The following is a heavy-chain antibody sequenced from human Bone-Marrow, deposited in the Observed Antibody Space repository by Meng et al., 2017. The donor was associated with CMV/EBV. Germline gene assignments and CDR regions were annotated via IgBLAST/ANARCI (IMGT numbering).Heavy chain of an antibody. J-gene: IGHJ4*02. D-gene: IGHD6-25*01. CDR3: AKDHGAAE. Sequence: LTCAASGFSFSGYAMYWVRQAPGKGLEWVSNVRGSGGATYYADSVKGRFTISRDNSKNTLYLQMNSLRAEDTAVYYCAKDHGAAEWGQGTLVTVSS. V-gene: IGHV3-23*01. CDR1: GFSFSGYA. CDR2: VRGSGGAT.